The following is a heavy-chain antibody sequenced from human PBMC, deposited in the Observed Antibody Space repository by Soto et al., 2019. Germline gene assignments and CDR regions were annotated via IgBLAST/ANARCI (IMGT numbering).Heavy chain of an antibody. J-gene: IGHJ6*02. CDR2: IWYDGSNK. D-gene: IGHD4-4*01. Sequence: GGSLRLSCAASGFTFSSYGMHWFRQAPGKGLEWVAVIWYDGSNKYYADSVKGRFTISRDNSKNTLYLQMNSLRAEDTAVYYCAREGGAGWMDYSPFYYYYYGMDVWGQGTTVTVSS. CDR3: AREGGAGWMDYSPFYYYYYGMDV. V-gene: IGHV3-33*01. CDR1: GFTFSSYG.